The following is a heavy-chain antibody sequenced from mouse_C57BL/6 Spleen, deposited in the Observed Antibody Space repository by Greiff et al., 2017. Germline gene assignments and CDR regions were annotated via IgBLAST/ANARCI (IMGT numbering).Heavy chain of an antibody. CDR1: GYTFTSYW. Sequence: QVQLQQPGAELVRPGSSVKLSCKASGYTFTSYWMHWVKQRPIQGLEWIGNIDPSDSETHYNQKFKDKATLTVDKSSSTAYMQLSRLTSEDSAVDYWAKRRGSSGFDYWGKGTTLTVSS. CDR2: IDPSDSET. D-gene: IGHD3-2*02. CDR3: AKRRGSSGFDY. V-gene: IGHV1-52*01. J-gene: IGHJ2*01.